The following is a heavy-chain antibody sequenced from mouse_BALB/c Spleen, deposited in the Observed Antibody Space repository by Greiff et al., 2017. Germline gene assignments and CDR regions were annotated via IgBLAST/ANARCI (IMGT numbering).Heavy chain of an antibody. Sequence: GQLQQSGAELVKPGASVKLSCTASGFNIKDTYMHWVKQRPEQGLEWIGRIDPANGNTKYDPKFQGKATITADTSSNTAYLQLSSLTSEDTAVYYCARRLRLRSAMDYWGQGTSVTVSS. D-gene: IGHD1-2*01. CDR3: ARRLRLRSAMDY. J-gene: IGHJ4*01. CDR2: IDPANGNT. CDR1: GFNIKDTY. V-gene: IGHV14-3*02.